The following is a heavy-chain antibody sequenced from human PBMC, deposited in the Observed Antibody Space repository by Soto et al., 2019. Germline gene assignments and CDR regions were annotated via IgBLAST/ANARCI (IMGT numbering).Heavy chain of an antibody. CDR2: INHSGST. D-gene: IGHD3-3*01. J-gene: IGHJ6*03. V-gene: IGHV4-34*01. CDR1: GGSFSGYY. CDR3: ARGRPYYDFWSGYYTPYYYYYYMDV. Sequence: QVQLQQWGAGLLKPSETLSLTCAVYGGSFSGYYWSWIRQPPGKGLEWIGEINHSGSTNYNPSLKSRVTISVDTSKNQFSLKLSSVTAADTAVYYCARGRPYYDFWSGYYTPYYYYYYMDVWGKGTTVTVSS.